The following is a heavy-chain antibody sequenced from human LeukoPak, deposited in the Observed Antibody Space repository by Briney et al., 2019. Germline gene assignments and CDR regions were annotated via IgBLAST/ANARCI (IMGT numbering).Heavy chain of an antibody. V-gene: IGHV4-39*07. Sequence: PSETLSLTCTVSGGSISSSSYYWGWIRQPPGKGLEWIGSIYYSGSPYYNPSLKSRVTISVDTSKNQFSLKLSSVTAADTAVYYCARGGYYGSGNDFRFDPWGQGTLVTVSS. D-gene: IGHD3-10*01. CDR2: IYYSGSP. J-gene: IGHJ5*02. CDR1: GGSISSSSYY. CDR3: ARGGYYGSGNDFRFDP.